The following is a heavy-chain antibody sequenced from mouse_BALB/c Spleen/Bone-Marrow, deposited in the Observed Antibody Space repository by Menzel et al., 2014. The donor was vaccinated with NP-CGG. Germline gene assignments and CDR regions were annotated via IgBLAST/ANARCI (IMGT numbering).Heavy chain of an antibody. CDR3: ARLNYYGNLFV. CDR1: RFDFSRYW. V-gene: IGHV4-1*02. J-gene: IGHJ1*01. Sequence: DVQLVESGGGLVQPGGSLKLSCAASRFDFSRYWMSWVRQAPGKGLEWIGEINPDSSTINYTPSLKDKFIISRDNAKNTLYLRMSKVRSEDTALYYCARLNYYGNLFVWGAGTTVTVSS. D-gene: IGHD1-1*01. CDR2: INPDSSTI.